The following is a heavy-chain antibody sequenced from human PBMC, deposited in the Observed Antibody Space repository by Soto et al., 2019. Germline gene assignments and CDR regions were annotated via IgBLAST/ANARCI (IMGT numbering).Heavy chain of an antibody. V-gene: IGHV3-23*01. CDR1: GFTFRTYA. J-gene: IGHJ5*02. D-gene: IGHD2-2*01. CDR2: ISDSGTT. CDR3: AKGGEGSCSRTSCLYFSDS. Sequence: EVQLLDSGGGLVQPGGSLRLSCAASGFTFRTYAMSWVRQAPGKGLELVSTISDSGTTYYANSVKGRFTISRANSRNTLDRQMNSLRVEDTAVYYCAKGGEGSCSRTSCLYFSDSWGQGTLVTVS.